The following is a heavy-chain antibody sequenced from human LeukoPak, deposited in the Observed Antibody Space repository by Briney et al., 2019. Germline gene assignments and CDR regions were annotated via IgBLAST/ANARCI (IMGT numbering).Heavy chain of an antibody. J-gene: IGHJ4*02. CDR3: ARSPIDYDILTGYPFYFDY. CDR2: IYPGDSDT. CDR1: GYSINNYW. D-gene: IGHD3-9*01. V-gene: IGHV5-51*01. Sequence: GESLKISCKGSGYSINNYWIGWVRQMPGKGLEWMGIIYPGDSDTRYSPSFQGQVTISADKSISTAYLQWSSLKASDTAMYYCARSPIDYDILTGYPFYFDYWGQGTLVTVSS.